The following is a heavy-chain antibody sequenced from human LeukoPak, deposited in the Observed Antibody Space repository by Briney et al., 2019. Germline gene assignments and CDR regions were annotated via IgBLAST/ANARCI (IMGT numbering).Heavy chain of an antibody. CDR3: ARSRDSGFTPTNYGMDV. V-gene: IGHV5-51*01. CDR1: GYSFTSYW. Sequence: GESLKISCKGSGYSFTSYWIGWVRQMPGKGLEWMGIIYPGDSDTRYSPSFQGQVTISADKSISTAYLQWSSLKASDTAMYYCARSRDSGFTPTNYGMDVWGQGTTVTVSS. CDR2: IYPGDSDT. J-gene: IGHJ6*02. D-gene: IGHD5-12*01.